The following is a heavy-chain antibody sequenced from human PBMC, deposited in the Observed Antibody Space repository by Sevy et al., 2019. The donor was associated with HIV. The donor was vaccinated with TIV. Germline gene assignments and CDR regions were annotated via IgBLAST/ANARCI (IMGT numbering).Heavy chain of an antibody. V-gene: IGHV3-23*01. CDR3: AKGDRTFYGLDV. D-gene: IGHD2-15*01. J-gene: IGHJ6*02. CDR2: ISGSGGST. Sequence: GGSLRLSCAASGFTFSSYAMSWVRQAPGKGLEWVSAISGSGGSTYYADSVKGRFTISRDKSKNTLYLQMNSLTAEDTAVYFCAKGDRTFYGLDVWGQGTTVTVSS. CDR1: GFTFSSYA.